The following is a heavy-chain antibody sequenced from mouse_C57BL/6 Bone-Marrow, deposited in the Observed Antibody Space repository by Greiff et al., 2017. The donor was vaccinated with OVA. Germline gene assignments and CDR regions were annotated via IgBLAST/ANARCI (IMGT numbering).Heavy chain of an antibody. D-gene: IGHD2-3*01. CDR2: IYPSNGVS. Sequence: DVKLQESGPELVKPGASVKISCKASGYSFTGYYMHWVKQSPGNILDWIGYIYPSNGVSSYNQKFKGKATLTVDKSSSTAYMELRSLTSEDSAVYYCARDGYPYAMDYWGQGTSVTVSS. J-gene: IGHJ4*01. V-gene: IGHV1-31*01. CDR1: GYSFTGYY. CDR3: ARDGYPYAMDY.